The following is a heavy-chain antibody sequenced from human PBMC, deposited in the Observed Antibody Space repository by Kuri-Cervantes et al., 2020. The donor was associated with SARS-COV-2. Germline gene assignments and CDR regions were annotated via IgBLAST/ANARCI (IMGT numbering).Heavy chain of an antibody. V-gene: IGHV3-21*01. CDR2: ISSSSSYI. Sequence: GGSLRLSCAASGFTVSSNYMSWVRQAPGKGLEWVSSISSSSSYIYYADSVKGRFTISRDNAKNSLYLQMNSLRAEDTAVYYCARDRYSSSCFDYWGQGTLVTVSS. CDR3: ARDRYSSSCFDY. CDR1: GFTVSSNY. D-gene: IGHD6-13*01. J-gene: IGHJ4*02.